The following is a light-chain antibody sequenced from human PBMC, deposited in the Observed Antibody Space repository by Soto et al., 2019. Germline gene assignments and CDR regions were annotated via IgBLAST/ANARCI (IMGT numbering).Light chain of an antibody. J-gene: IGLJ2*01. Sequence: QSALTQPASVSGSPGQSITISCTGTSSDVGGYNYVSWYQQHPGKAPKLMIYNVSNRPSGVSNRFSGSKSGNTASLTISGLQAEDEADYYCRSYRSSSVVFGGGTKLTFL. V-gene: IGLV2-14*01. CDR2: NVS. CDR1: SSDVGGYNY. CDR3: RSYRSSSVV.